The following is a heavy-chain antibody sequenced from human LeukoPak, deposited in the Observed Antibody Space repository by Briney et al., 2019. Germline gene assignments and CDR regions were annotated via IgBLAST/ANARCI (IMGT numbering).Heavy chain of an antibody. V-gene: IGHV4-39*02. CDR1: GGSISSSGYY. J-gene: IGHJ4*02. Sequence: SETLSLTCTVSGGSISSSGYYWGWIRQPPGKGLEGIGSIYYSGSTYYNPSLKSRVTISVDTSKNQFSLKLSSVTAADTAVYYCVRDYSNFVQGDWGQGTLVTVSS. CDR3: VRDYSNFVQGD. CDR2: IYYSGST. D-gene: IGHD4-11*01.